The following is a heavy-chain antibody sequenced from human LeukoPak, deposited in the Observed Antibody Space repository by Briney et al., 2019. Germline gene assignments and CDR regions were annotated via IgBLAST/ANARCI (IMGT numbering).Heavy chain of an antibody. J-gene: IGHJ6*03. CDR2: TNHSGST. CDR3: ARGSGSSSSLNMDV. D-gene: IGHD6-13*01. Sequence: SETLSLTCAVYGGSLSGYYWSWIRQPPGKGLEWIGETNHSGSTNHNPSLKSRVTISVDTSKNQFSLKLSSVTAADTAVYYCARGSGSSSSLNMDVWGKGTTVTVSS. CDR1: GGSLSGYY. V-gene: IGHV4-34*01.